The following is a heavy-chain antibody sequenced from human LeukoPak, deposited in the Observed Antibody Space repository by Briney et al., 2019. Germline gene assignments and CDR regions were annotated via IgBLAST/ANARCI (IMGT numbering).Heavy chain of an antibody. CDR3: ARRAAGGPEDGMDV. V-gene: IGHV5-51*01. J-gene: IGHJ6*02. D-gene: IGHD6-13*01. CDR1: GYRFNSQW. CDR2: IYPGDSDT. Sequence: GESLKISCQASGYRFNSQWIGWVRQMPRKGLEWKGIIYPGDSDTRYSPSFQGQVNISADKSISTAHLQWSSLKASDTAMYYCARRAAGGPEDGMDVWGQGTTVTVSS.